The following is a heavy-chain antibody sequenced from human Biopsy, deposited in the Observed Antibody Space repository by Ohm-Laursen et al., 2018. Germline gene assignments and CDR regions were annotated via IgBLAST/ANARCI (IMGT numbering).Heavy chain of an antibody. CDR3: ARLNSGTYDASDL. Sequence: SLRLSCAASGLTFSTYWMHWVRQAPGKGLVWVSRINRDESSTSYADFVKGRFTISRDNAKNTLYLQMDSLRAEDTAVYYCARLNSGTYDASDLWGQGTMVIVSS. CDR2: INRDESST. D-gene: IGHD1-26*01. V-gene: IGHV3-74*01. CDR1: GLTFSTYW. J-gene: IGHJ3*01.